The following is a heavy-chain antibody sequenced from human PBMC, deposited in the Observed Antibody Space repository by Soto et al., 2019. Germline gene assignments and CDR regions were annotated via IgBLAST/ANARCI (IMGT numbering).Heavy chain of an antibody. V-gene: IGHV4-59*01. CDR1: GGSISSYY. J-gene: IGHJ4*02. CDR3: ARVRTTVTAFDY. Sequence: SETLSLTCTVSGGSISSYYWSWIRQPPGKGLEWIGYIYYSGSTNYNPSLKSRVTISVDTSKNQFSLKLSSVTAADTAVYYCARVRTTVTAFDYWGQGTLVTVSS. D-gene: IGHD4-17*01. CDR2: IYYSGST.